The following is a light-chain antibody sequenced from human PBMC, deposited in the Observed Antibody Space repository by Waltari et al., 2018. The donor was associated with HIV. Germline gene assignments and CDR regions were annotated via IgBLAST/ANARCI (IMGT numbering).Light chain of an antibody. J-gene: IGKJ5*01. CDR2: GAL. CDR3: QQYGSTPPIT. V-gene: IGKV3-20*01. CDR1: QSDSSSY. Sequence: EIVLTQSPGTMSLSPGERATLSCRARQSDSSSYLAWYQQKPGQAPRLLIYGALSRATGIPDRFSGSGSGTDFTLTISRLEPEDFAVYYCQQYGSTPPITFGQGTRLEIK.